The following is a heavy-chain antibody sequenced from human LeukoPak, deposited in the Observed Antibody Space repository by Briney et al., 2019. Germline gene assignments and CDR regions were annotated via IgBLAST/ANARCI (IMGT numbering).Heavy chain of an antibody. CDR2: IYYSGST. J-gene: IGHJ4*02. CDR3: ARQGYYYDSGGYHVGVFDY. CDR1: GGSISSSSYY. D-gene: IGHD3-22*01. Sequence: PSETLSLTCTVSGGSISSSSYYWGWIRQPPGKGLEWIGSIYYSGSTYYNPSLKSRVTISVDTSKNQFSLKLSSVTAADTAVYYCARQGYYYDSGGYHVGVFDYWGQGTLVTVSS. V-gene: IGHV4-39*01.